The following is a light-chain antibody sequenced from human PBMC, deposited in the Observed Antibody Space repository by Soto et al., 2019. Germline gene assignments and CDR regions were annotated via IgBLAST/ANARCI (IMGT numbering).Light chain of an antibody. Sequence: ELVLTQSPGTLSLSPGERATLSCRASQTVNNNYLAWYQQIPGQAPRLLISGASGRATGTPDRFSGSASGTDFTLTISRLEPEDFAVYYCQQRSNWPRTFGQGTKVEIK. CDR1: QTVNNNY. J-gene: IGKJ1*01. V-gene: IGKV3D-20*02. CDR2: GAS. CDR3: QQRSNWPRT.